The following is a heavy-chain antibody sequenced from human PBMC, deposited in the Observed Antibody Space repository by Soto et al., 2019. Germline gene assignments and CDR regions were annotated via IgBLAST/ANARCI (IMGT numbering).Heavy chain of an antibody. CDR2: ISAYNGNT. D-gene: IGHD2-15*01. V-gene: IGHV1-18*01. CDR3: ARGGVYCSGGTCPPNLFDP. CDR1: GYTFTTYG. Sequence: GASVKVSCKASGYTFTTYGISWVRQAPGQGLEWMGWISAYNGNTNYAQKLQGRVTMATDTSTSTAYMELRSLRSDDTAVYYCARGGVYCSGGTCPPNLFDPWGQGTLVTVSS. J-gene: IGHJ5*02.